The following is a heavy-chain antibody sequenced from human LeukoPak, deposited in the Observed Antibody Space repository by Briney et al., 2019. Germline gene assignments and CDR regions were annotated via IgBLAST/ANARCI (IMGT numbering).Heavy chain of an antibody. CDR1: GFTFSSSS. J-gene: IGHJ4*02. CDR2: ISSSTKYI. D-gene: IGHD3-10*01. Sequence: GGSLRLSCAASGFTFSSSSMDWVRQAPGKGLEWVSSISSSTKYISYADSLKGRFTISRDNANNSLYLQMNSLRAEDTAVYYCARGSGEFKDYWGQGTPVTVAS. V-gene: IGHV3-21*01. CDR3: ARGSGEFKDY.